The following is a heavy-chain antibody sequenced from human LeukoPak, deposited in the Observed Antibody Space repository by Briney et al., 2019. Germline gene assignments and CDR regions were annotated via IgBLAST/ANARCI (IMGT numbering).Heavy chain of an antibody. V-gene: IGHV3-30*03. J-gene: IGHJ4*02. CDR3: TITFGGVTYDY. D-gene: IGHD3-16*01. Sequence: PGGSLRLSCAASGFTFSSYGMHWVRQAPGKGLEWVAVISYDGSNKYYADSVKGRFTISRDNSKNTLYLQMNSLRAEDTAVYYCTITFGGVTYDYWGQGTLVTVSS. CDR1: GFTFSSYG. CDR2: ISYDGSNK.